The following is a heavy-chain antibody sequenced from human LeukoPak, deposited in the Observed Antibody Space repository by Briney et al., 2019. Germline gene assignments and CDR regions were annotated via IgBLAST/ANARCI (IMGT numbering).Heavy chain of an antibody. CDR1: GFTFSSYS. CDR2: ISSSSSTI. D-gene: IGHD3-10*01. CDR3: ATTGGDRDHTTYYFDY. V-gene: IGHV3-48*01. Sequence: GGSLRLSCAASGFTFSSYSMNWVRQAPGKGLEWVSYISSSSSTIYYADSVKGRFTISRDNAKNSLYLQMNSLRAEDTAVYYCATTGGDRDHTTYYFDYWGQGTLVTVSS. J-gene: IGHJ4*02.